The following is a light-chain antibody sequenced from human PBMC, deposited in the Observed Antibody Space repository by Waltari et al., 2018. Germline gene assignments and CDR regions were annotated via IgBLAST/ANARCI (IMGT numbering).Light chain of an antibody. CDR2: VKSDGSH. CDR3: QTGGHGTWV. Sequence: QLVLTQSPSASASLGASLKPTCTLSSGHSTNTNAWLQQQPEKGPRFLMNVKSDGSHNKGVGIPDRFSGSSSGAERYLTISSLQSEDEADYYCQTGGHGTWVFGGGTRLTVL. J-gene: IGLJ3*02. V-gene: IGLV4-69*01. CDR1: SGHSTNT.